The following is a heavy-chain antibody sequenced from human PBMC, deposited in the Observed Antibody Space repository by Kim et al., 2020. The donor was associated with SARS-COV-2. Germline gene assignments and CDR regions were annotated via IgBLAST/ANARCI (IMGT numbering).Heavy chain of an antibody. D-gene: IGHD6-19*01. V-gene: IGHV1-18*01. CDR3: AREIRAVAGRVGWFDP. Sequence: KLQGRVTMTTDTSTSTAYMELRSLRADDTAVYYCAREIRAVAGRVGWFDPWGQGTLVTVSS. J-gene: IGHJ5*02.